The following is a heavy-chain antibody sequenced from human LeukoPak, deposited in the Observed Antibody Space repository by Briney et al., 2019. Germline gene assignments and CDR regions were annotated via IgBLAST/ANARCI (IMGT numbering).Heavy chain of an antibody. J-gene: IGHJ4*02. Sequence: GASVKLSCKASGYIFTSYDINWVRQATGQGLEWMGWMNPNSGNTGYAQKFQGRVTMTRNTSISTAYMELSSLRSEDTAVYYCARGGAHDQLLPPYWGQGTLVTVSS. D-gene: IGHD2-2*01. CDR3: ARGGAHDQLLPPY. CDR1: GYIFTSYD. CDR2: MNPNSGNT. V-gene: IGHV1-8*01.